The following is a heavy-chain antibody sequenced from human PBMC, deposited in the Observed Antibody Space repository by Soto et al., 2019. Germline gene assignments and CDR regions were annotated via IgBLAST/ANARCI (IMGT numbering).Heavy chain of an antibody. CDR1: GGSISSYY. Sequence: PSETLSLTCTVSGGSISSYYWSWIRQPPGKGLEWIGYIYYSGSTNYNPSLKSRVTISVHTSKNQFSLKLSSVTAADTAVYYCARLWFGEPVDYWGQGTLVTVSS. V-gene: IGHV4-59*08. CDR2: IYYSGST. CDR3: ARLWFGEPVDY. D-gene: IGHD3-10*01. J-gene: IGHJ4*02.